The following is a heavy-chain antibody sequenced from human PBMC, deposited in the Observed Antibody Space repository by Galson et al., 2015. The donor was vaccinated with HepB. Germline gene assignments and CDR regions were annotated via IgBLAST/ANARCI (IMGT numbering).Heavy chain of an antibody. Sequence: SLRLSCAASGFTFSSYGMHWVRQAPGKGLEWVAVISYDGSNKYYADSEKGRFTISRDNSKNTLYLQMNSLRAEDTAVYYCAKLGEYSSIWGAFDIWGQGTMVTVSS. D-gene: IGHD6-6*01. CDR2: ISYDGSNK. CDR1: GFTFSSYG. J-gene: IGHJ3*02. CDR3: AKLGEYSSIWGAFDI. V-gene: IGHV3-30*18.